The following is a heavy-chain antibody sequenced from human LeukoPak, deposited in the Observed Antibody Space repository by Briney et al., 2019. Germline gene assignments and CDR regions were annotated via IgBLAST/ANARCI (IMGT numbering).Heavy chain of an antibody. CDR2: INHSGST. Sequence: SETLSLTCAVYGVSFSGYYWSWLRQPPGKGLEWVGEINHSGSTNYNPSLKSRVTISVDTSKNQFSLKLISVTAADTAVYYCAREAFSGGYYDDYWGHGTLVTVSS. CDR1: GVSFSGYY. J-gene: IGHJ4*01. D-gene: IGHD3-22*01. V-gene: IGHV4-34*01. CDR3: AREAFSGGYYDDY.